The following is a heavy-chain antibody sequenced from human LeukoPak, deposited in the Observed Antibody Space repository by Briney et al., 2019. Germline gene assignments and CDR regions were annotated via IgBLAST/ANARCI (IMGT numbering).Heavy chain of an antibody. CDR3: ARAGGGSLTYYYYGMDV. CDR1: GGTFSSYA. Sequence: SVKVSCKASGGTFSSYAISWVRQAPGQGLEWMGRIIPILGIANYAQKFQGRVTITADKSTSTAYMELSSLRSEDTAVYYCARAGGGSLTYYYYGMDVWGQGTTVTVSS. J-gene: IGHJ6*02. D-gene: IGHD2-15*01. V-gene: IGHV1-69*04. CDR2: IIPILGIA.